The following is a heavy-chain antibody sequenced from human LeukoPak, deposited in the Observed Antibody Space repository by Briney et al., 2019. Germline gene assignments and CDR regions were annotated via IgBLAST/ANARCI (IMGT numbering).Heavy chain of an antibody. CDR1: GGSISSYY. Sequence: SETLPLTCTVSGGSISSYYWSWIRQPPGKGLEWIGYIYYSGSTNYNPSLKSRVTISVDTSKNQFSLKLSSVTAADTAVYYCASNRDSSSWYYFDYWGQGTLVTVSS. CDR2: IYYSGST. D-gene: IGHD6-13*01. CDR3: ASNRDSSSWYYFDY. V-gene: IGHV4-59*01. J-gene: IGHJ4*02.